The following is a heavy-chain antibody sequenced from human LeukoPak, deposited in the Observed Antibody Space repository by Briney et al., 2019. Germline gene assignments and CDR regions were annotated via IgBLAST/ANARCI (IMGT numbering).Heavy chain of an antibody. CDR3: ARGVFGELLYGYYYYYMDV. Sequence: ASVKVSCKASGYTFTSYDINWVRQATGRGLEWMGWMNPNSGNTGYAQKFQGRVTMTRNTSISTAYMELSSLRSEDTAVYYCARGVFGELLYGYYYYYMDVWGKGTTVTISS. D-gene: IGHD3-10*02. CDR2: MNPNSGNT. V-gene: IGHV1-8*01. J-gene: IGHJ6*03. CDR1: GYTFTSYD.